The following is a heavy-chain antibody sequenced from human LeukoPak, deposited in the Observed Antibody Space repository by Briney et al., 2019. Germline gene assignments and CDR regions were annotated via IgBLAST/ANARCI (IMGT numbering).Heavy chain of an antibody. CDR2: ISAYNGIT. D-gene: IGHD3-22*01. J-gene: IGHJ4*02. CDR3: ARRSPPYYYDSSGYLAFFDY. CDR1: GYTFTRYG. Sequence: ASVKVSCKASGYTFTRYGISWVRQAPGQGLEWMGWISAYNGITNYAQKLQGRVTMTTDTSTSTSYMELRSLKSDDTAVYYCARRSPPYYYDSSGYLAFFDYWGQGTLVSVS. V-gene: IGHV1-18*01.